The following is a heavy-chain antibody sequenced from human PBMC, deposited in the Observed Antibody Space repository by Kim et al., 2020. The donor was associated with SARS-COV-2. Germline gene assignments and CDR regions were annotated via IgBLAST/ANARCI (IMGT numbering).Heavy chain of an antibody. Sequence: YAQKFQGRVTMTRDTSISTAYMELSRLRSDDTAVYYCARILYSNYVEGGYWGQGTLVTVSS. V-gene: IGHV1-2*02. D-gene: IGHD4-4*01. J-gene: IGHJ4*02. CDR3: ARILYSNYVEGGY.